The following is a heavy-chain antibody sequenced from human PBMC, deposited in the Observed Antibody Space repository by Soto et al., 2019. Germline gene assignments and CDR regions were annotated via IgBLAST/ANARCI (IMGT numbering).Heavy chain of an antibody. J-gene: IGHJ3*02. Sequence: QVQLVQSGAEVKKPGASVKVSCKASGYTFTGYYMHWVRQAPGQGLEWMGWINPNSGGTNYAQKCQGWVTMTRDTSISTAYMELSRLRSDDTAVYYCARVNPTFNAFDIWGQGTMVTVSS. CDR3: ARVNPTFNAFDI. CDR2: INPNSGGT. CDR1: GYTFTGYY. V-gene: IGHV1-2*04. D-gene: IGHD3-16*01.